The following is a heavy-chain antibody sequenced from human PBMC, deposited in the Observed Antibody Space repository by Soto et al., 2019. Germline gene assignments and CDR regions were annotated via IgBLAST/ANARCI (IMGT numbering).Heavy chain of an antibody. D-gene: IGHD2-2*01. V-gene: IGHV1-69*13. CDR2: IIPIFGTA. J-gene: IGHJ5*02. CDR3: ARQGVVVVPAAYGGNWFDP. CDR1: GGTFGSYA. Sequence: ASVKVSCKASGGTFGSYAISWVRQAPGQGLEWMGGIIPIFGTANYAQKFQGRVTITADESTSTAYMELSSLRSEDTAVYYCARQGVVVVPAAYGGNWFDPWGQGTLVTVSS.